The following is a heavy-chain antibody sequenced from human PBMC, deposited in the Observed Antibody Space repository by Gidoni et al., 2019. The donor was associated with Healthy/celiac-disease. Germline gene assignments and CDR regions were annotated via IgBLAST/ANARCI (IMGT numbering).Heavy chain of an antibody. CDR1: GGSISSYY. CDR2: IYYSGST. D-gene: IGHD1-7*01. Sequence: QVQLQESGPGLVKPSETLSLTCTVSGGSISSYYWSWIRQPPGKGLEWIGYIYYSGSTNYNPSLKSRVTISVDTSKNQFSLKLSSVTAADTAVYYCAREKGYNWNYETYFDYWGQGTLVTVSS. CDR3: AREKGYNWNYETYFDY. V-gene: IGHV4-59*01. J-gene: IGHJ4*02.